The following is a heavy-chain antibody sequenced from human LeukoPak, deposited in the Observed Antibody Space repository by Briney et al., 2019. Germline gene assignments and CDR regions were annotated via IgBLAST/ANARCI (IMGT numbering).Heavy chain of an antibody. J-gene: IGHJ5*02. Sequence: PSETLSLTCTVSGDSISSGDYHWSWIRQPPGKGLEWIGYIYHVGLTYYNPSLKSRVTLSVDTSKNQFSLKLRSVTAADTAVYYCARVGGNSESYGWFGPWGQGSLVTVSS. D-gene: IGHD4-23*01. CDR3: ARVGGNSESYGWFGP. V-gene: IGHV4-30-2*01. CDR1: GDSISSGDYH. CDR2: IYHVGLT.